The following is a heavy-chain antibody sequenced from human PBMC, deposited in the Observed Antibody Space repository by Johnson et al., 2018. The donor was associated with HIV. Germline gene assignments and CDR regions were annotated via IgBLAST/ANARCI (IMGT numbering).Heavy chain of an antibody. CDR3: ARRIAAADDAFDI. CDR2: ISSSGSTI. CDR1: GFSFSDYY. J-gene: IGHJ3*02. V-gene: IGHV3-11*01. Sequence: QVQLVESGGGLVQPGGSLRVSCAASGFSFSDYYMSWIRQAPGKGLVWVSKISSSGSTIYYADTVKGRFTSSRDNAKNSLYLQINTLRAEDTAVYYCARRIAAADDAFDIWGHGTMVTVSS. D-gene: IGHD6-25*01.